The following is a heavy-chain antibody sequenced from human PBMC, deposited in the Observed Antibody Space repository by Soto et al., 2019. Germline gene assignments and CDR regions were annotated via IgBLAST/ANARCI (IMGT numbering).Heavy chain of an antibody. J-gene: IGHJ2*01. V-gene: IGHV1-3*05. CDR1: GYTFTSYA. CDR3: ATATTRNWYFDL. Sequence: QVQLVQSGAEEKKPGASVKVSCKASGYTFTSYAMHWVRQAPGQRLEWMGWINAGNGNTKYLQKFQGRVTITRDTSASTAYMELSSLRSEDTAVYYCATATTRNWYFDLWGRGTLVTVSS. CDR2: INAGNGNT. D-gene: IGHD2-15*01.